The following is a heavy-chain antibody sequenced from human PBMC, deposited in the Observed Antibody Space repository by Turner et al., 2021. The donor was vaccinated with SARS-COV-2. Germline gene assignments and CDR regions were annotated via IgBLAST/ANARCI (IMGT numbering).Heavy chain of an antibody. J-gene: IGHJ4*02. D-gene: IGHD3-22*01. CDR2: IRSKAYGGTT. CDR3: TSDSSGYYGEGGDY. CDR1: GFTFGDYA. Sequence: EVQLVASGGGLVQPGRSLRLSCTASGFTFGDYAMSWFRQAPGKGLEWVGFIRSKAYGGTTEYAASVKGRFTISRDDSKSIDYLQMNSLNTEDTAVYYCTSDSSGYYGEGGDYWGQGTLVTVSS. V-gene: IGHV3-49*03.